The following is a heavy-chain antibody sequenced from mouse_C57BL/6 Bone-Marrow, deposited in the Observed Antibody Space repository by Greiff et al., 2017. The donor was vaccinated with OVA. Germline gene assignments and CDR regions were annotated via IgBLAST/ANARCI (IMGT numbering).Heavy chain of an antibody. CDR2: ISGGGGNT. D-gene: IGHD1-1*01. Sequence: EVKLVESGGGLVKPGGSLKLSCAASGFTFSSYTMSWVRQTPEKRLEWVATISGGGGNTYYPDSVNGRFTISGYNAKTTLYLQMSILRSQYTAFYYCARQILPYYFGSIYWFAYWRQGTLVTVAA. CDR3: ARQILPYYFGSIYWFAY. V-gene: IGHV5-9*01. CDR1: GFTFSSYT. J-gene: IGHJ3*01.